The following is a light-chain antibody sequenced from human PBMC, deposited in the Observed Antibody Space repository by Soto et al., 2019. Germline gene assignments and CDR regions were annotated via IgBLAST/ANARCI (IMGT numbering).Light chain of an antibody. Sequence: EIVMKQSPATLSVSPGERATLSCRASQSVSSNLAWYQQNPGQAPRLLIYGASTRATGIPARFSGSGSGTEFTLTISSLQSEDLAVYYCQQYNNWPPVTFGQGTKVDIK. J-gene: IGKJ1*01. CDR2: GAS. CDR1: QSVSSN. V-gene: IGKV3-15*01. CDR3: QQYNNWPPVT.